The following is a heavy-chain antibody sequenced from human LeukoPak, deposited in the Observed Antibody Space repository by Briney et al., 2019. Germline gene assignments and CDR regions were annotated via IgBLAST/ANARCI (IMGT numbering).Heavy chain of an antibody. CDR3: ARWVGATRRYFDY. CDR1: GFTFSSYS. D-gene: IGHD1-26*01. V-gene: IGHV3-21*01. J-gene: IGHJ4*02. Sequence: GGSLRLSCAASGFTFSSYSMYWVRQAPGKGLEWVSSISSSSSYIYYADSVKGRFTISRDNAKNSLYLQMNSLRAEDTAVYYCARWVGATRRYFDYWGQGTLVTVSS. CDR2: ISSSSSYI.